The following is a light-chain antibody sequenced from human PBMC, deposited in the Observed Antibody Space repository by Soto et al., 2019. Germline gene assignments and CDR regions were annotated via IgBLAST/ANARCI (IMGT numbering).Light chain of an antibody. CDR3: HQYGSSISWT. CDR2: GAS. Sequence: EIVLTQSPGTLSLSPGERATLSCRASQSVSGRHLAWYQQTPGQAPRLLIHGASSRATGIPDRFSGSGSGTDFTLTISRLEPEDFAVYYCHQYGSSISWTFGQGTKVEI. CDR1: QSVSGRH. J-gene: IGKJ1*01. V-gene: IGKV3-20*01.